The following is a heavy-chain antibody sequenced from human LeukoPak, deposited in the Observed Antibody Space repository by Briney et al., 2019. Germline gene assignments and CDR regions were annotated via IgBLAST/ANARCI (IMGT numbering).Heavy chain of an antibody. CDR1: GFTVSSNY. Sequence: GGSLRLSCAASGFTVSSNYMSWVRQAPGKGLEWVSAISGSGGSTYYADSVKGRFTISRDNSKNTLYLQMNSLRAEDTAVYYCARGSGFTMIVVVISGIDYWGQGTLVTVSS. CDR2: ISGSGGST. J-gene: IGHJ4*02. D-gene: IGHD3-22*01. V-gene: IGHV3-23*01. CDR3: ARGSGFTMIVVVISGIDY.